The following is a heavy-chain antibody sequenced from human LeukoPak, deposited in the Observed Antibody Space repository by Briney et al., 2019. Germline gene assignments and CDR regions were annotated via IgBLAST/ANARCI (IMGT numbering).Heavy chain of an antibody. J-gene: IGHJ4*02. Sequence: SETLSLTCSVSGVSITTNYWSWIRQPPGKGLECLGYIHHSGATSYNPSLKSRGTMSLDTSNNQFSLKVTSVTAADTAVYYCARSSAHSYGDFHFWGQGNLVTVSS. D-gene: IGHD5-18*01. CDR3: ARSSAHSYGDFHF. V-gene: IGHV4-59*01. CDR2: IHHSGAT. CDR1: GVSITTNY.